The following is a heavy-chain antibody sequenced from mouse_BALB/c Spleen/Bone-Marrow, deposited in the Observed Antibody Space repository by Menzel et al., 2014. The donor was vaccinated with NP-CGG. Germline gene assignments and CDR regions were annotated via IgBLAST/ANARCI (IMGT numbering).Heavy chain of an antibody. CDR2: INPSNGGT. D-gene: IGHD6-5*01. V-gene: IGHV1S81*02. Sequence: VQLQQSGAELVKPGVSVKLSCKASGYTFTSYYLYWVKQRPGQGLEWIGEINPSNGGTKFNARFKSKASLPVDKSSTTAYMQPNSLTSEDSAVYYCTRGSLRSDYYAMADWAQGTSVTVAS. CDR1: GYTFTSYY. CDR3: TRGSLRSDYYAMAD. J-gene: IGHJ4*01.